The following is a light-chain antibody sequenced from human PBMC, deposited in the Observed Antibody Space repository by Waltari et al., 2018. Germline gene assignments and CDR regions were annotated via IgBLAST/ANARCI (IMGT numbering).Light chain of an antibody. CDR1: QDISSH. V-gene: IGKV1-9*01. CDR2: GAS. J-gene: IGKJ5*01. Sequence: DIQLTQSPSFLSASVGDRVNITCRASQDISSHLAWYQKNPGKAPKLLVYGASTLGSGVPSGFSGGGSGTEFTLTISSLQPEDFATYYCQQLNSYPITFGQGTRLEIK. CDR3: QQLNSYPIT.